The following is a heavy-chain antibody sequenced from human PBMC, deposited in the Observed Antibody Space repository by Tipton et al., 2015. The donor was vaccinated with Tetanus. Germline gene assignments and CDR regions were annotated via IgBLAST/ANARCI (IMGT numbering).Heavy chain of an antibody. CDR1: GGSIRSGGYY. Sequence: TLSLTCTVSGGSIRSGGYYWSWIRQPPGKGLEWIGYIYYSGSTNYNPSLKSRVTISVDTSKNQFSLKLSSVTAADTAVCYCARGAYSYDSSGYYYLLDPWGQGTLVTVSS. CDR3: ARGAYSYDSSGYYYLLDP. D-gene: IGHD3-22*01. V-gene: IGHV4-61*08. J-gene: IGHJ5*02. CDR2: IYYSGST.